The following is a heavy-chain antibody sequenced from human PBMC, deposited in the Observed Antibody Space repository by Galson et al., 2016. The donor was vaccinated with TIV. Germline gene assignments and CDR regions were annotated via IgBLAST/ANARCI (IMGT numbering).Heavy chain of an antibody. CDR3: ARRGREETNEGGLDV. CDR2: IHPGDSET. CDR1: GYSFTSYW. V-gene: IGHV5-51*01. D-gene: IGHD1-1*01. J-gene: IGHJ5*02. Sequence: QSGAEVKKPGESLKISCKGSGYSFTSYWIAWVRQMPGKGLELMGVIHPGDSETRYSPSFQGQVTISADKSISTAYLQWSSLKASDTAIYYCARRGREETNEGGLDVWGQGTLVTVSS.